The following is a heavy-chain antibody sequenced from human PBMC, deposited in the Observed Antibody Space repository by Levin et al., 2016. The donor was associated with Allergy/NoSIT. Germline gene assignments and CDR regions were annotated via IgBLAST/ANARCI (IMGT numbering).Heavy chain of an antibody. J-gene: IGHJ5*02. D-gene: IGHD2-2*01. CDR3: ARAPCSSTSCDWFDP. CDR2: INPNSGGT. CDR1: GYTFTGYY. Sequence: ASVKVSCKASGYTFTGYYMHWVRQAPGQGLEWMGWINPNSGGTNYAQKFQGWVTMTRDTSISTAYMELSRLRSDDTAVYYCARAPCSSTSCDWFDPWGQGTLVTVSS. V-gene: IGHV1-2*04.